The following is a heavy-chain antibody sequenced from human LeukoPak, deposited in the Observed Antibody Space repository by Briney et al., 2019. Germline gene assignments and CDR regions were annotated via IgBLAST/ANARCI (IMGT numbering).Heavy chain of an antibody. D-gene: IGHD3-16*01. CDR3: ARGQSYDYVWGSFLDY. J-gene: IGHJ4*02. Sequence: GASVKVSCKSSGYTFTTYGISWMRQAPGQSLEWMGIINPSGGSTSYAQKFQGRVTMTRDMSTSTVYMELSSLRSEDTAVYYCARGQSYDYVWGSFLDYWGQGTLVTVSS. CDR1: GYTFTTYG. V-gene: IGHV1-46*01. CDR2: INPSGGST.